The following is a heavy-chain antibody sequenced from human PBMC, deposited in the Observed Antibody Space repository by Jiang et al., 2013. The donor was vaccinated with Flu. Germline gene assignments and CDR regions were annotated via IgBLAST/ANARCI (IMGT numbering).Heavy chain of an antibody. Sequence: TFSSYGMHWVRQAPGKGLEWVAVIWYDGSNKYYADSVKGRFTISRGNSKNTLYLQMNSLRAEDTAVYYCAKDFCGGDCYDAFDIWGQGTMVTVSS. CDR2: IWYDGSNK. V-gene: IGHV3-33*06. CDR1: TFSSYG. J-gene: IGHJ3*02. CDR3: AKDFCGGDCYDAFDI. D-gene: IGHD2-21*02.